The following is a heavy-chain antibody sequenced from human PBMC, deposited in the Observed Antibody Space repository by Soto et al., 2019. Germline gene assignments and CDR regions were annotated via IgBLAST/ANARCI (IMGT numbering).Heavy chain of an antibody. CDR1: GGSISSYY. CDR3: ARSYGSGNYYNFDY. Sequence: SETLSLICTVSGGSISSYYWSWIRQPPGKGLEWIGYIYYSGSTNYNPSLKSRVTISLDTSKNQFSLELSSVTAADTAVYYCARSYGSGNYYNFDYWGQGTLVTVSS. J-gene: IGHJ4*02. CDR2: IYYSGST. V-gene: IGHV4-59*01. D-gene: IGHD3-10*01.